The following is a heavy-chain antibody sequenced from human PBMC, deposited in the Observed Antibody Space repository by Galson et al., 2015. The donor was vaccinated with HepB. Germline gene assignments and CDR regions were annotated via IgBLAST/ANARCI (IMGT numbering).Heavy chain of an antibody. Sequence: ETLSLTCTVSGGSISSSSYYWGWIRQPPGKGLEWIGSIYYSGSTYYNPSLKSRVTISVDTSKNQFSLKLSSVTAADTAVYYCARLSLFPAGTFDYWGQGTLVTVSS. CDR2: IYYSGST. CDR1: GGSISSSSYY. D-gene: IGHD6-19*01. V-gene: IGHV4-39*01. J-gene: IGHJ4*02. CDR3: ARLSLFPAGTFDY.